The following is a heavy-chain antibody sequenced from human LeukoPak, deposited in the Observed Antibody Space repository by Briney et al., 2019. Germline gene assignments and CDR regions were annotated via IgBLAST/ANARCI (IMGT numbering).Heavy chain of an antibody. CDR1: GFTFSSYG. CDR2: RNQDESEK. V-gene: IGHV3-7*01. Sequence: GGSLRLSCAASGFTFSSYGMHWVRQAPGRGLEWVANRNQDESEKYYVDSVKGRFTISRDNAKNSLYLQMNSLRVEDTAVYYCARCDSSSWYSLHDYWGQGALVTVSS. CDR3: ARCDSSSWYSLHDY. D-gene: IGHD6-13*01. J-gene: IGHJ4*02.